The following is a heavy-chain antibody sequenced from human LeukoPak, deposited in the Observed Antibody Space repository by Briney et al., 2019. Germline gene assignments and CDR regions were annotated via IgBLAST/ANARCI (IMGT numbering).Heavy chain of an antibody. Sequence: SETLSLTCTISDDAITIGSHYWSWIRQPAGKAMQWIGRVYDSGSTDYNVSLRSRVAISVDMSKKQFSLRLSSVTAPDTAVYYCARESGELIGYQWIDPWGQGILVTVSS. D-gene: IGHD3-10*01. J-gene: IGHJ5*02. CDR2: VYDSGST. CDR3: ARESGELIGYQWIDP. V-gene: IGHV4-61*02. CDR1: DDAITIGSHY.